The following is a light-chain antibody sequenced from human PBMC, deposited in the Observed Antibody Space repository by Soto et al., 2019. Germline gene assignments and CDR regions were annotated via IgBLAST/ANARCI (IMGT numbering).Light chain of an antibody. CDR1: QGVGDY. Sequence: EIVLTQSPATLSLSPGERATLSCRASQGVGDYLGWYQQKPGQAPRLLIYDASQRATGVPARFSASGSGTDFTLTISSLEPEDFAIYYCQQREDWPRAFGGGTKVEFK. CDR3: QQREDWPRA. V-gene: IGKV3-11*01. CDR2: DAS. J-gene: IGKJ4*01.